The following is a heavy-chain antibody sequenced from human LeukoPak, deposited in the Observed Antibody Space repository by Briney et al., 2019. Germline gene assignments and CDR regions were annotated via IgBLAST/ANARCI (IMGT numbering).Heavy chain of an antibody. CDR3: ARAATAGTVDY. D-gene: IGHD2-21*02. Sequence: GGSLRLSCAASGFTFSNYWMSWVRQTPRKGLEWVANINQDGSGEYYVDSVKGRFSISRDNAKNSLFLQMNSLTAEDTAVYYCARAATAGTVDYWGQGTLVTVSS. CDR1: GFTFSNYW. CDR2: INQDGSGE. J-gene: IGHJ4*02. V-gene: IGHV3-7*01.